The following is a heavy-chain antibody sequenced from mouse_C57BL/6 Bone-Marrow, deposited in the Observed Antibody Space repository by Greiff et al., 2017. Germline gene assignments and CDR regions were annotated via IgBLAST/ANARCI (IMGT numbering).Heavy chain of an antibody. CDR3: ARNGAYYDGSSYYYAMDY. V-gene: IGHV2-2*01. Sequence: QVQLQQSGPGLVQPSQSLSITCTVSGFSLTSYGVHWVRQSPGKGLEWLGVIWSGGSTDYHAAFISRLSISKDNSKSQVFFKMNSLQADDTAIYYCARNGAYYDGSSYYYAMDYWGQGTSVTVSS. J-gene: IGHJ4*01. D-gene: IGHD1-1*01. CDR1: GFSLTSYG. CDR2: IWSGGST.